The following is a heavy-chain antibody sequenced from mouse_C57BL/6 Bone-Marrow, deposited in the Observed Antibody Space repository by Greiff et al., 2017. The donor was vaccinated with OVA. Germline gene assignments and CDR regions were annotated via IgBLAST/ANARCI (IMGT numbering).Heavy chain of an antibody. CDR1: GFTFSSYG. V-gene: IGHV5-6*01. J-gene: IGHJ2*01. CDR3: ASEGDY. Sequence: EVKLQESGGDLVKPGGSLKLSCAASGFTFSSYGMSWVRQTPDKRLEWVATISSGGSYTYYPDSVKGRFTISRDNAKNTLYLQMSSLKSEDTAMYYCASEGDYWGQGTTLTVSS. CDR2: ISSGGSYT.